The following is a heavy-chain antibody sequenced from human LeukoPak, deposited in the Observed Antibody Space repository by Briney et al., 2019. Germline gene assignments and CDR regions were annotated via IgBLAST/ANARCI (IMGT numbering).Heavy chain of an antibody. J-gene: IGHJ4*02. V-gene: IGHV3-23*01. CDR2: ISGSGGST. CDR3: AKDITGHNRGWYDY. Sequence: SGGSLRLSCAASGFTFSNAWMSWVRQAPGKGLECVSAISGSGGSTYYADSVKGRFTISRDNSKNALYLQMNSLRAEDTAVYYCAKDITGHNRGWYDYWGQGTLVTVSS. D-gene: IGHD6-19*01. CDR1: GFTFSNAW.